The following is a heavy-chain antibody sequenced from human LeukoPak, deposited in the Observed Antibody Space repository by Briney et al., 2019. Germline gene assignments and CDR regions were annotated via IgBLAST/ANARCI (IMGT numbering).Heavy chain of an antibody. V-gene: IGHV3-9*01. CDR1: GFTFDDYA. Sequence: GGSLRLSCAASGFTFDDYAMDWVRQAPGKGLEWVSGISWNSGSIGYADSVKGRFTISRDNAKNSLYLQMNSLRAEDTALYYCAKAGLRGYSYGSRFDYWGQGTLVTVSS. J-gene: IGHJ4*02. D-gene: IGHD5-18*01. CDR2: ISWNSGSI. CDR3: AKAGLRGYSYGSRFDY.